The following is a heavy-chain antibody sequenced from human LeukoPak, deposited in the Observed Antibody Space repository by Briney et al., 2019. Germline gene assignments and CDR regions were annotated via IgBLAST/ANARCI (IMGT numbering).Heavy chain of an antibody. J-gene: IGHJ5*02. Sequence: SVKVSCKASGGTFSSYAISWVRQAPGQGLEWMGRIIPILGIANYAQKFQGRVTITADKSTSTAYMELSSLRSEDTAVYYCARAFRSSSWQNWFDPWGQGTLVTVSS. CDR1: GGTFSSYA. CDR2: IIPILGIA. CDR3: ARAFRSSSWQNWFDP. D-gene: IGHD6-13*01. V-gene: IGHV1-69*04.